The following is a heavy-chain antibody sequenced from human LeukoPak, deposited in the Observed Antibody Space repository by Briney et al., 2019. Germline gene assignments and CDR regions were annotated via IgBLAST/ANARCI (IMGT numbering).Heavy chain of an antibody. Sequence: SETLSVTCTVSGGSISSDCWSWIRQPPGKGLEWIGYIYYSGNTNYNPSLKSRVTISVDTSKNQFSLKLSSVTAADTAVYYCARDRGYCSGGSCYRWFDPWGQGTLVTVSS. V-gene: IGHV4-59*01. CDR1: GGSISSDC. CDR2: IYYSGNT. J-gene: IGHJ5*02. CDR3: ARDRGYCSGGSCYRWFDP. D-gene: IGHD2-15*01.